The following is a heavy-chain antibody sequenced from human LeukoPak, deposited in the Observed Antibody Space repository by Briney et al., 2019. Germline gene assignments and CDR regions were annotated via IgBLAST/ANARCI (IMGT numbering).Heavy chain of an antibody. V-gene: IGHV4-39*07. Sequence: PSETLSLTCIVSGGSISSSTYYWGWIRQPPGMGLEWIGIIYYSGSTYYNPSLKSRVTISVDTSKNQFSLKLNFVTAADTAMYYCARMFRSSWYINWFDPWGQGTLVTVSS. J-gene: IGHJ5*02. CDR2: IYYSGST. D-gene: IGHD6-13*01. CDR3: ARMFRSSWYINWFDP. CDR1: GGSISSSTYY.